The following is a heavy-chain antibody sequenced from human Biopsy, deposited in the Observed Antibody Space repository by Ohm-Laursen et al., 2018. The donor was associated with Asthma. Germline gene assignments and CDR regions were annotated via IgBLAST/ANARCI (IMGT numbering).Heavy chain of an antibody. CDR1: GGSINSSNW. J-gene: IGHJ6*02. D-gene: IGHD3-10*01. CDR3: AKLRITMVQGVIINVEYYYGMDV. CDR2: IYHSGSN. Sequence: PGTLSLTCAVSGGSINSSNWWSWVRQPPGKGLEGIGEIYHSGSNNYNPTRKSRVTISVAKSKNHLSLKLRSVTAADTAVYYCAKLRITMVQGVIINVEYYYGMDVWGQGTTVTVSS. V-gene: IGHV4-4*03.